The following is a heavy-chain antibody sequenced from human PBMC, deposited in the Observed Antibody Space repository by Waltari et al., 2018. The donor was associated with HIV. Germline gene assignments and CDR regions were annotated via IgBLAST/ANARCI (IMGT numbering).Heavy chain of an antibody. CDR2: MSGSVGSK. CDR1: GWTFSKYG. D-gene: IGHD4-4*01. CDR3: VKEHQYIHRSYSYFGMDF. Sequence: EVQVLESGGALVQPGGSLRVSCAASGWTFSKYGMSWVRQARGWGGGWVQTMSGSVGSKYYADCVKGRFTVPRYKSKNPLYLQMNALRAEDTAVYFCVKEHQYIHRSYSYFGMDFWGQGTTVTVSS. J-gene: IGHJ6*02. V-gene: IGHV3-23*01.